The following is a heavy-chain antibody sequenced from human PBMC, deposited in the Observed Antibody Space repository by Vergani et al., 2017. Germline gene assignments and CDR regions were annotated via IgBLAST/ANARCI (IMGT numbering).Heavy chain of an antibody. V-gene: IGHV4-59*13. CDR3: ARDGGLDYDFWSGPYYMDV. Sequence: QVQLEESGPGLVKPSETLSLTCTVSGGSFNTYYWSWIRQSPGKGLEWIGYIYYSGSTNYNPSLKSRVTISVDTSKNQFSLKLSSVTAADTAVYYCARDGGLDYDFWSGPYYMDVWGKGTTVTVSS. CDR1: GGSFNTYY. CDR2: IYYSGST. J-gene: IGHJ6*03. D-gene: IGHD3-3*01.